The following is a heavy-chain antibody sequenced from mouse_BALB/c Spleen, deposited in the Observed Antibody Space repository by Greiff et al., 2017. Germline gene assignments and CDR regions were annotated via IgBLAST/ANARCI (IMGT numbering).Heavy chain of an antibody. CDR3: ARIAGGYYFLDY. V-gene: IGHV5-17*02. J-gene: IGHJ2*01. CDR1: GFTFSSFG. D-gene: IGHD2-3*01. Sequence: EVQLVESGGGLVQPGGSRKLSCAASGFTFSSFGMHWVRQAPEKGLEWVAYISSGSSTIYYADTVKGRFTISRDNPKNTLFLQMTSLRSEDTAMYYCARIAGGYYFLDYWGQGTTLTVSS. CDR2: ISSGSSTI.